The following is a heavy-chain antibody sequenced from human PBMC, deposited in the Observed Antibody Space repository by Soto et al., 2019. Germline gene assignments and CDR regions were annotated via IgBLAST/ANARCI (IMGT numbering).Heavy chain of an antibody. CDR1: EGTFSSYA. V-gene: IGHV1-69*01. Sequence: QVQLVQSGAEVKKPGSSVKVSCKASEGTFSSYAISWVRQAPGQGIEWMGGIIPIFGTANYAQKFQGRVTITADESTSTAYMELSSLRSEDTAVYYCARDGVDTAMALDYWGQGTLVTVSS. D-gene: IGHD5-18*01. CDR2: IIPIFGTA. J-gene: IGHJ4*02. CDR3: ARDGVDTAMALDY.